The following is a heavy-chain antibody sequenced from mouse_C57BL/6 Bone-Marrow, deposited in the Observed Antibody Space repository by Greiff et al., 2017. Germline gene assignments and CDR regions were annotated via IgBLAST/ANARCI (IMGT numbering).Heavy chain of an antibody. CDR3: ARSSLYYYGSSYAH. CDR1: GYTFTSYG. Sequence: VQLQQSGAELARPGASVKLSCKASGYTFTSYGISWVKQRTGQGLEWIGEIYPRSGNTYYNEKFKGKATLTADKSSSTAYMDLRSLTSEDSAVYFCARSSLYYYGSSYAHWGQGTTLTVSS. J-gene: IGHJ2*01. CDR2: IYPRSGNT. D-gene: IGHD1-1*01. V-gene: IGHV1-81*01.